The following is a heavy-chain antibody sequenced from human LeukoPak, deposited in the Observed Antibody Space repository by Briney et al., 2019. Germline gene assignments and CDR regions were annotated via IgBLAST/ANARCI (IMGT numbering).Heavy chain of an antibody. CDR3: ARGPHYDFWSGYYSAFDY. V-gene: IGHV1-69*13. Sequence: GASVKVSCAASGGTFSSYAISWVRQAPGQGLEWMGGIIPIFGTANYAQKFQGRVTSTADESTSTAYMELSSLRSEDTAVYYWARGPHYDFWSGYYSAFDYWGQGTLVTVSS. J-gene: IGHJ4*02. CDR2: IIPIFGTA. CDR1: GGTFSSYA. D-gene: IGHD3-3*01.